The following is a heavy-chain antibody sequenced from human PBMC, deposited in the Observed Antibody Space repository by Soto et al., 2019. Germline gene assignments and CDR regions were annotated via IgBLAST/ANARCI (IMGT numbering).Heavy chain of an antibody. CDR3: APTAMPYWYFDL. D-gene: IGHD5-18*01. V-gene: IGHV2-5*02. J-gene: IGHJ2*01. Sequence: ITLKESGPALVKTTQTLTLTCTFSGFSLSTSGVGVGWIRQPPGKALEWLALIYWDDDERYSPSLRSRLTISKDTSKNQVLLTMTNMDPVDTATYYCAPTAMPYWYFDLWARGTLVTVSS. CDR2: IYWDDDE. CDR1: GFSLSTSGVG.